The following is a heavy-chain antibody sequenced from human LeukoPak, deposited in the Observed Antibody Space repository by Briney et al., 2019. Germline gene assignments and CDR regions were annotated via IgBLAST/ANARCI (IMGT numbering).Heavy chain of an antibody. D-gene: IGHD6-13*01. J-gene: IGHJ4*02. Sequence: PSETLSLTCTVSGGSISSSSYYWGWIRQPQGKGLEWIGSIHYSGSTYYNPSLKSRVTISVERAKKQFSLRLSSVTAADTAVYYCASAGTWEDWGQGTLVTVSS. V-gene: IGHV4-39*01. CDR3: ASAGTWED. CDR2: IHYSGST. CDR1: GGSISSSSYY.